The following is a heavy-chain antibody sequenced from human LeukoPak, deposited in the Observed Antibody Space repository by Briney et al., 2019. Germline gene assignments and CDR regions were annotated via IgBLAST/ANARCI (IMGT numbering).Heavy chain of an antibody. CDR1: QFTFSSYA. D-gene: IGHD3-22*01. V-gene: IGHV3-23*01. J-gene: IGHJ4*02. CDR2: ISGSGGST. CDR3: AKGDYYDSSGYYYPHYFDY. Sequence: GGSLRLSCAASQFTFSSYAMSWVRQAPGKGLEWVSAISGSGGSTYYADSVKGRFTISRDNSKNTLYLQMNSLRAEDTAVYYCAKGDYYDSSGYYYPHYFDYWGQGTLVTVSS.